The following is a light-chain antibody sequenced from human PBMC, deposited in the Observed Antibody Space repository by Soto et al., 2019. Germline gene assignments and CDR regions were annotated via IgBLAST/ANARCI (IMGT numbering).Light chain of an antibody. CDR2: DVS. J-gene: IGLJ2*01. CDR3: QVWDSIDGHHVA. Sequence: YELTQPPSMSVTPGQTARIACGGHNIGDKGVHWYQRKPGQAPVLVVYDVSVRPSGVPERFSGSNSGTTATLTISRVEAGDEADYYCQVWDSIDGHHVAFGGGTKLTVL. V-gene: IGLV3-21*02. CDR1: NIGDKG.